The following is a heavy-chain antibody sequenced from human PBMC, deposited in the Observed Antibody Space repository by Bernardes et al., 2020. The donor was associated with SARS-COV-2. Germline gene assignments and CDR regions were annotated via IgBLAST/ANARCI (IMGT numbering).Heavy chain of an antibody. D-gene: IGHD6-6*01. J-gene: IGHJ3*01. CDR1: GYSFTSHW. CDR2: IYPDDSET. CDR3: ATHSDSSERGAFDL. V-gene: IGHV5-51*01. Sequence: GESLKISCHDSGYSFTSHWIAWVRQMPWKGLEWMGMIYPDDSETRFSPSFQGRVTISADKSINTAYLQWTSLKASDTAMYYCATHSDSSERGAFDLWGQGTLVTVSS.